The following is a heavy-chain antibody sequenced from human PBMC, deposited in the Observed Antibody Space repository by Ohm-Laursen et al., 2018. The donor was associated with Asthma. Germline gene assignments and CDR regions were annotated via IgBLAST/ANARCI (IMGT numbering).Heavy chain of an antibody. V-gene: IGHV4-39*01. Sequence: SQTLSLTCPVSGGSISSSSYYWGWIRQPPGKGLEWIGSIYYSGSTYYNPSLKSRVTISVDTSKNQFSLKLSSVTAADTAVYYCARQVAQRWLQAWGQGTLVTVSS. CDR1: GGSISSSSYY. CDR3: ARQVAQRWLQA. CDR2: IYYSGST. D-gene: IGHD5-24*01. J-gene: IGHJ4*02.